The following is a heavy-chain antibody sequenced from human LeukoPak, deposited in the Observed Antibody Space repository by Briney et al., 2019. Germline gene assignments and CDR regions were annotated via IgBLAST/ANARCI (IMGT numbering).Heavy chain of an antibody. J-gene: IGHJ6*02. V-gene: IGHV3-33*01. D-gene: IGHD2-2*02. CDR1: GFTFSSYG. Sequence: PGGSLRLSCAASGFTFSSYGMHWVRQAPGKGLEWVAVIWYDGSNKYYADSVKGRFTISRDNSKNTLYLQMNSLRAEDTAVYYCARDLVPAAIDGMDVWGQGTTVTVSS. CDR3: ARDLVPAAIDGMDV. CDR2: IWYDGSNK.